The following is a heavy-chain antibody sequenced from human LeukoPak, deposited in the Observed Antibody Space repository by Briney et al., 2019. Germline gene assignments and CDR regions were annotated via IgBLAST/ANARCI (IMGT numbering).Heavy chain of an antibody. CDR3: AELGITMIGGV. D-gene: IGHD3-10*02. V-gene: IGHV3-21*01. CDR2: ISTSSSYI. CDR1: GFTFSSRDW. Sequence: GGSLRLSCVASGFTFSSRDWMTWVRQAPGKGLEWVSSISTSSSYIHYADSVKGRFTISRDNAKNSLYLQMNSLRAEDTAVYYCAELGITMIGGVWGKGTTVTISS. J-gene: IGHJ6*04.